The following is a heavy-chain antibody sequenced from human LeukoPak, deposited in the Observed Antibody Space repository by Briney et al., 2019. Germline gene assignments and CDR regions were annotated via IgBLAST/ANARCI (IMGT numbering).Heavy chain of an antibody. J-gene: IGHJ4*02. V-gene: IGHV3-23*01. CDR3: ANPGTDYGFWSPTRY. D-gene: IGHD3-3*01. CDR1: GFTFSSYA. CDR2: ISGSGGST. Sequence: AGGSLRLSCAASGFTFSSYAMSWVRQAPGKGLEWVSAISGSGGSTYYADSVKGRFTISRDNSKNTLYLQMNSLRAEDTAVYYCANPGTDYGFWSPTRYWGQGTLVTVSS.